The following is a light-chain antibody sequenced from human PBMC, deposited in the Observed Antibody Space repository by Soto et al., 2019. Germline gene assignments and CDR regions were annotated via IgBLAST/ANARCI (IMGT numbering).Light chain of an antibody. J-gene: IGKJ1*01. CDR2: WAS. CDR1: QRVLYSSNNKSY. CDR3: QQYYSPPQT. Sequence: DIVITQSQDSLAVSLGERATINCKSSQRVLYSSNNKSYLAWYQQKPGQPPKLLIYWASTWESGVPDRFSGSGSGTDFTLTICSLQAEDVAVYYCQQYYSPPQTFGQGTKV. V-gene: IGKV4-1*01.